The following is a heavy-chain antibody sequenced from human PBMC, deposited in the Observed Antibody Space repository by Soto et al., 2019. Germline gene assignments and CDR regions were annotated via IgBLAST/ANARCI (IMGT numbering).Heavy chain of an antibody. CDR2: ISPIDSDT. J-gene: IGHJ4*02. CDR1: GYSFTSYW. V-gene: IGHV5-51*01. D-gene: IGHD1-1*01. CDR3: ARLPGIVEPGTVLLDN. Sequence: PGESLKISCKGSGYSFTSYWIGWVRQMPGKGLEWMGIISPIDSDTRYRPSFQGQVTISADKSSSTAYLQWNSPQASDTAMYYCARLPGIVEPGTVLLDNWGQGTMVTVSS.